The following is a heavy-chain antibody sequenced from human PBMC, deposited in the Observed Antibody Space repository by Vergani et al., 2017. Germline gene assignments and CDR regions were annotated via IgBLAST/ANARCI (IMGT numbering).Heavy chain of an antibody. CDR2: IDPSDSYT. CDR1: GYSFTSYW. D-gene: IGHD5-12*01. V-gene: IGHV5-10-1*03. J-gene: IGHJ5*02. CDR3: ARRPLGATAEYNWFDP. Sequence: EVQLVQSGAEVKTPGESLRISCKGSGYSFTSYWISWVRQMPGKGLEWMGRIDPSDSYTNYSPSFQGHVTISADKSISTAYLQWSSLKASDTAMYYCARRPLGATAEYNWFDPWGQGTLVTVSS.